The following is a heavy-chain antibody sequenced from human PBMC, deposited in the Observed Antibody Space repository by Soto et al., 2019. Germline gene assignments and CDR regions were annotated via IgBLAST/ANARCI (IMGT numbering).Heavy chain of an antibody. D-gene: IGHD6-25*01. CDR2: ISSDGSNE. V-gene: IGHV3-30*18. CDR1: GFTFSTYD. CDR3: AKDLGDSSADDGADY. J-gene: IGHJ4*02. Sequence: QVHLVESGGGVVQPGRSLRLSCAASGFTFSTYDMHWVRQAPGKGLEWVAVISSDGSNEYYADSVKGRFTISRDNSKNTLYVQMNSLRAEDTAVYYCAKDLGDSSADDGADYWGQGTLVTVSS.